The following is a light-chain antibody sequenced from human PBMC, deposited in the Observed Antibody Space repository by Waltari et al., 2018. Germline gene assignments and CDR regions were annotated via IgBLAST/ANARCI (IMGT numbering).Light chain of an antibody. J-gene: IGKJ4*01. CDR2: LGS. Sequence: DIVMTQSPLSLAVTPGEPHSVSCRSSQSLLYSTGYNYLDWYLQKPGQSPQLLIYLGSNRAPGVPDRFSGSGSGTDFTLKISKVEAEDVGVYYCMQSLQTPRTFGGGTKVEIK. V-gene: IGKV2-28*01. CDR3: MQSLQTPRT. CDR1: QSLLYSTGYNY.